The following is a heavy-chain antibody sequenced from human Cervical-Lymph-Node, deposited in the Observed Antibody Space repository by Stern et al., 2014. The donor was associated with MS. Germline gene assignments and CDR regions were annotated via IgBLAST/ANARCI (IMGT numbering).Heavy chain of an antibody. CDR1: GFSLTTSGVG. Sequence: QVTLKESGPTLVKPTQTLTLTCTFSGFSLTTSGVGVGWIRQPPGKALEWLALLYWDDDKRYSRSLKSRLTITKDTSKNQVVLTMTNMDPVDTATYYCTRVYDSSGYYYRPGAFDVWGQGTMVTVSS. J-gene: IGHJ3*01. V-gene: IGHV2-5*02. CDR2: LYWDDDK. D-gene: IGHD3-22*01. CDR3: TRVYDSSGYYYRPGAFDV.